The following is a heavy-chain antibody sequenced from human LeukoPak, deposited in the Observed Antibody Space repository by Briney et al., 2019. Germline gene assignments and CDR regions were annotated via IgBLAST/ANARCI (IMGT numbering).Heavy chain of an antibody. CDR3: AKPTGMIVVVTSYYFDY. D-gene: IGHD3-22*01. V-gene: IGHV3-23*01. Sequence: GGSLRLSCAASGFTFSSYAMSWVRQAPGKGLEWVSGISGSGGSTYYADSVKGRFIISRDNSKNTLYLQMNSLRAEDTAVYYCAKPTGMIVVVTSYYFDYWGQGTLVTVSS. CDR1: GFTFSSYA. CDR2: ISGSGGST. J-gene: IGHJ4*02.